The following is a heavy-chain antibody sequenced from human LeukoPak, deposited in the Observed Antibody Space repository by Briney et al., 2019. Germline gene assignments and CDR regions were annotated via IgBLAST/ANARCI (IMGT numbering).Heavy chain of an antibody. D-gene: IGHD1-26*01. CDR2: IYSGGST. CDR3: ARGGLTIAEATTSWYLDY. CDR1: GFTVSSNY. Sequence: GGSLRLSCADSGFTVSSNYMRWVRQAPGKGLEWVSVIYSGGSTHYADSVKGRFTISRDNSKNTLYLQMNSLRGEDTAVYYCARGGLTIAEATTSWYLDYWGRGTLVTVSS. V-gene: IGHV3-66*01. J-gene: IGHJ4*02.